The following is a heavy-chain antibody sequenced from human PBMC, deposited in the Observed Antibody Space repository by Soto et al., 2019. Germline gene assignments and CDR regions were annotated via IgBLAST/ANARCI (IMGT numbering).Heavy chain of an antibody. Sequence: GGSLRLSCAASGFSFSDYSMNWVRQAPGKGLEWVSSISRGGFYIYYADSVKGRFTISRDNAKNSLYLQMSSLRAEDTAVYYCARSGIAVAGSASHWFDPWGQGTLVTVSS. D-gene: IGHD6-19*01. CDR1: GFSFSDYS. J-gene: IGHJ5*02. V-gene: IGHV3-21*06. CDR2: ISRGGFYI. CDR3: ARSGIAVAGSASHWFDP.